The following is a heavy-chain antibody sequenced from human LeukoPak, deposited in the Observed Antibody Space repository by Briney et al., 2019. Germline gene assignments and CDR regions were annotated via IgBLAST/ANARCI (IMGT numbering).Heavy chain of an antibody. Sequence: SETLSLTCTVSGGSISSGSYYWSWIRQPAGKGLEWIGRIYTSGSTNYNPSLKSRVTISVDTSKNQFSLKLSSVTAADTAVYYCARGYGDYSFQHWGQGTLVTVSS. CDR1: GGSISSGSYY. D-gene: IGHD4-17*01. CDR2: IYTSGST. J-gene: IGHJ1*01. CDR3: ARGYGDYSFQH. V-gene: IGHV4-61*02.